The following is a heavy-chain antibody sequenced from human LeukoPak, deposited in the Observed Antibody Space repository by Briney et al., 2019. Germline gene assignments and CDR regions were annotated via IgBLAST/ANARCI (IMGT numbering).Heavy chain of an antibody. D-gene: IGHD1-1*01. J-gene: IGHJ5*02. CDR1: GGSISSYY. V-gene: IGHV4-59*12. CDR2: IYYSGST. Sequence: SETLSLTCTVSGGSISSYYWSWIRQPPGKGLEWIGYIYYSGSTNYNPSLKSRVTISVDTSKNQFSLKLSSVTAADTAVYYCARGLRTGTTNWFDPWGQGTLVTVSS. CDR3: ARGLRTGTTNWFDP.